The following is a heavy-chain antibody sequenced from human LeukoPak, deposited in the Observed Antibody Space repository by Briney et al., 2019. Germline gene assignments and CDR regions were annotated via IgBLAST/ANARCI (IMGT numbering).Heavy chain of an antibody. CDR3: ARGPTRKSDGYKRFDY. J-gene: IGHJ4*02. D-gene: IGHD5-24*01. CDR1: GVSISSYY. CDR2: IHTSGST. Sequence: PSETLSLTCNVSGVSISSYYWSWIRQPAGKGLEWIVRIHTSGSTNYNPSLKSRVTMSVDTSKNQFSLKLSSVTAADTAVYYCARGPTRKSDGYKRFDYWGQGTLVTVSS. V-gene: IGHV4-4*07.